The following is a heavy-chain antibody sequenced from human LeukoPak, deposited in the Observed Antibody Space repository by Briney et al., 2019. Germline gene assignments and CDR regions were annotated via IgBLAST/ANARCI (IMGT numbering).Heavy chain of an antibody. Sequence: GGSLSLSCAASGLTFRSYAMSWVRQAPGKGLDWVSTISGSGDSTYYADFVKGRFTISRDNSKNTLYLQVNSLRAEDTAVYYCARRGDGGRSFDYWGQGTLVTVSS. D-gene: IGHD4-23*01. CDR1: GLTFRSYA. CDR2: ISGSGDST. CDR3: ARRGDGGRSFDY. V-gene: IGHV3-23*01. J-gene: IGHJ4*02.